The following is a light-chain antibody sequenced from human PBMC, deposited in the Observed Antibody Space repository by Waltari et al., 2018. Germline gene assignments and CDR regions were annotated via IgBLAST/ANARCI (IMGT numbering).Light chain of an antibody. J-gene: IGLJ2*01. CDR2: DGT. CDR1: SDDYDIPNF. Sequence: SALTQPASVSGSRGQSITISCTGLSDDYDIPNFVSWYQQLPDKAPKLIIYDGTPRPSGVSPRFSASTSGSTASLTISGLHADDEADYFCCSYGSSYTLLFGGGTRLTVL. V-gene: IGLV2-23*03. CDR3: CSYGSSYTLL.